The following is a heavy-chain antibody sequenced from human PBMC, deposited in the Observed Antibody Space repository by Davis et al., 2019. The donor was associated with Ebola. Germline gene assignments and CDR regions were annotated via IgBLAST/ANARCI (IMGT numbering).Heavy chain of an antibody. V-gene: IGHV3-43*02. D-gene: IGHD5-18*01. CDR1: GLSIHMYW. CDR2: ISGNGYGT. J-gene: IGHJ4*02. Sequence: GESLKISCAASGLSIHMYWMTWVRQAPGKALEWVSLISGNGYGTEYGDSVKGRFTISRDNSKNFLYLQVNDLRPEDTALYFCAKTRGYRLYYFEYWGQGTLVTVSS. CDR3: AKTRGYRLYYFEY.